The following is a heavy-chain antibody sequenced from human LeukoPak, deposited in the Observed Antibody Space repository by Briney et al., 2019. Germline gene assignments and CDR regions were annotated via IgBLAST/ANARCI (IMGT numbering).Heavy chain of an antibody. CDR3: ARNSTSGYFDY. CDR2: IYHSGST. Sequence: SETLSLTCAVSGHSISSSSYWGWIRQPPGMKLEWIGSIYHSGSTHYNPSLRSRVTISVETSKNQFSLKLSSVTAADTAVYYCARNSTSGYFDYWGQGALVTVSS. D-gene: IGHD3-10*01. CDR1: GHSISSSSY. V-gene: IGHV4-38-2*01. J-gene: IGHJ4*02.